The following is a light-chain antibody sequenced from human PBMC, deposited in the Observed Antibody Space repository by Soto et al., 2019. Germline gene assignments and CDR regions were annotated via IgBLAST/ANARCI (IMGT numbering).Light chain of an antibody. CDR3: QQYGSSGT. Sequence: MVLTHSPGTLSLSPGERSTLYFRASQSVSNNYLAWYQQKPGQAPRLLIYGASNRATGIPDRFSGSGSGTDFTLTISRLEPEDFAVYYCQQYGSSGTFGQGTKVDI. CDR1: QSVSNNY. J-gene: IGKJ1*01. V-gene: IGKV3-20*01. CDR2: GAS.